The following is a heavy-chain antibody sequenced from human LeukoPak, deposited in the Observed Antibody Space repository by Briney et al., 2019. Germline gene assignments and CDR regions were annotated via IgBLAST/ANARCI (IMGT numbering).Heavy chain of an antibody. D-gene: IGHD3-9*01. J-gene: IGHJ5*02. CDR2: IYYSGST. CDR1: GGSISSYY. CDR3: ARGLDWFDP. V-gene: IGHV4-59*01. Sequence: SETLSLTCAVAGGSISSYYWSWIRQPPGEGLEWIGYIYYSGSTNYNPTLKSRVTITVDTSKNQFSLKLSSVTAADTAVYYCARGLDWFDPWGQGTLVTVSS.